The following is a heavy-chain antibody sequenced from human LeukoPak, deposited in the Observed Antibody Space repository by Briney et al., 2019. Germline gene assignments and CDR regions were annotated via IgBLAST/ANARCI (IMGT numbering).Heavy chain of an antibody. V-gene: IGHV4-34*01. D-gene: IGHD3-22*01. CDR2: INHSGST. J-gene: IGHJ4*02. CDR3: WVGYDSSGYYDDY. Sequence: SETLSLTCAVYGGSFSGYYWSWIRQPPGKGLEWIGEINHSGSTNYNPSLKSRVTISVDTSKNQFSLKLSSVTAADTAVYYCWVGYDSSGYYDDYWGQGTLVTVSS. CDR1: GGSFSGYY.